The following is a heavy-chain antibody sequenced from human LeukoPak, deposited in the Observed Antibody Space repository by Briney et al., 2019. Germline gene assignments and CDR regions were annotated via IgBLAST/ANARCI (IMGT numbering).Heavy chain of an antibody. CDR3: ARDRDMITFGGVIPN. J-gene: IGHJ4*02. D-gene: IGHD3-16*02. Sequence: SETLSLTCTGSGGSIGSYYWSWVRQPAGEGLEWIGRIYTSGSTNYNPSLKSRVTMSVDTSKNQFSLKLSSVTAADTAVYYCARDRDMITFGGVIPNWGPGTLVTVSS. V-gene: IGHV4-4*07. CDR2: IYTSGST. CDR1: GGSIGSYY.